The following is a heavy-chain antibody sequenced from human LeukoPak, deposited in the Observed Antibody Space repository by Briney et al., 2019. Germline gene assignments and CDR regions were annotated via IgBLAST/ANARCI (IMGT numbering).Heavy chain of an antibody. J-gene: IGHJ1*01. V-gene: IGHV3-74*01. CDR1: GFTFSSHW. CDR2: INSDGSSI. CDR3: ARDRGGSYMYLQH. D-gene: IGHD1-26*01. Sequence: GGSLRLSCAGSGFTFSSHWMYWVRQAPGRGLLWVSRINSDGSSISYADPVKGRFTISRDNAKNTLYLQMNSLRAEDTALYYCARDRGGSYMYLQHWGQGTLVTVSS.